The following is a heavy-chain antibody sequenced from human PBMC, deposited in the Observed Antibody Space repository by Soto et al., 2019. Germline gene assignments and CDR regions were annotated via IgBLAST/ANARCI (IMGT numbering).Heavy chain of an antibody. Sequence: GGSLRLSCAASGFIFSSYSMHWVRQAPGKGLEWVAVLSFDGNNKYYADSVKGRFTISRDNSKNTPYLEMNSLRGEDTAVYYCARGRYCSSLSCYSYYHCSGMDVWGQGXTVTVSS. V-gene: IGHV3-30-3*01. CDR3: ARGRYCSSLSCYSYYHCSGMDV. J-gene: IGHJ6*02. CDR1: GFIFSSYS. D-gene: IGHD2-2*01. CDR2: LSFDGNNK.